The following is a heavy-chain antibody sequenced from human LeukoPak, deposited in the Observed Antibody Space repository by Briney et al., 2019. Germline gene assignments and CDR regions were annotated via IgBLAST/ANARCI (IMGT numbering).Heavy chain of an antibody. CDR2: IYYSGST. D-gene: IGHD1-26*01. V-gene: IGHV4-39*01. Sequence: SETLSLTCTVSGGSISSSSYYWGWIRQPPGKGLEWIGSIYYSGSTYYNPSLKSRVTISVDTSKNQFSLKLSSVTAADTAVYYCARHGSEDYYYYMDVWGKGTTVTVSS. CDR1: GGSISSSSYY. CDR3: ARHGSEDYYYYMDV. J-gene: IGHJ6*03.